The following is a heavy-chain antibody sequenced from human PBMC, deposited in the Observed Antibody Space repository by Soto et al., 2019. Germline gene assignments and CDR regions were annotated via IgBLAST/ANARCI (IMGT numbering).Heavy chain of an antibody. CDR3: ARQLAYCGGDCYTEPIDY. CDR2: INPKTGDT. CDR1: GYTFTAYY. D-gene: IGHD2-21*02. Sequence: QAQLVQSGAEVKKPGASVKVSCKTSGYTFTAYYIHWVRQAPGQGLEWVGWINPKTGDTKYAQKFQGRVTMTGDTSITTAYMELGRLRSDDTAVYYCARQLAYCGGDCYTEPIDYWGHGTLVTVSS. V-gene: IGHV1-2*02. J-gene: IGHJ4*01.